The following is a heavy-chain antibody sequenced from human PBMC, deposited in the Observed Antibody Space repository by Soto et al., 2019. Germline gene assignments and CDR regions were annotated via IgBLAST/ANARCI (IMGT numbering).Heavy chain of an antibody. D-gene: IGHD3-10*01. CDR2: IYPGDSDT. V-gene: IGHV5-51*01. CDR3: ARSHHEFFRGPLCYGMDV. CDR1: GYSFTSYW. J-gene: IGHJ6*02. Sequence: PGESLKISCKGSGYSFTSYWIGWVRQMPGKGLEWRGIIYPGDSDTRYSPSFQGQVTISADKSISTAYLQWSSLKASDTAMYYCARSHHEFFRGPLCYGMDVWGQGTTVT.